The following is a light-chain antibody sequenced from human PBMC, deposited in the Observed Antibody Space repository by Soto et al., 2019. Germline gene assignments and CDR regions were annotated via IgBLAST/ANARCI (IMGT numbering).Light chain of an antibody. V-gene: IGLV2-14*01. Sequence: QSVLTQPASVSGSPGQSITISCTGTTSDVGGYSFVSWYQLHPGKAPKLMIYEVSNRPSGVSNRFSGSKSGNTASLTISGLQAEDESDYYCSSYTTSGTRVFGTGPKVTVL. CDR3: SSYTTSGTRV. CDR1: TSDVGGYSF. J-gene: IGLJ1*01. CDR2: EVS.